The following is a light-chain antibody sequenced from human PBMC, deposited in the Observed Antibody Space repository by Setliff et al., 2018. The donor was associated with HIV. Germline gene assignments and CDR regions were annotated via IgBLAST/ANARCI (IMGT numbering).Light chain of an antibody. CDR3: SSYTTSSTYV. CDR2: DVN. Sequence: QSALTQPASVSGSPGQSITISCSGTISDIGSYNFVSWYHQHPGKAPKLMMSDVNKRPSGVSDRFSGSKSGNTASLTISGLQAEDEANYYCSSYTTSSTYVFGPGTKVTVL. CDR1: ISDIGSYNF. V-gene: IGLV2-14*03. J-gene: IGLJ1*01.